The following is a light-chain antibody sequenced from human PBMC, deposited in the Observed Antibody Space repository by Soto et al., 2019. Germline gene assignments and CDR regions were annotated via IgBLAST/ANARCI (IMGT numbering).Light chain of an antibody. CDR1: SSDVGGYNY. CDR3: SSYTSSNTDV. J-gene: IGLJ1*01. CDR2: EVS. Sequence: QSALTQPASVSGSPGQSITFSCTGTSSDVGGYNYVSWYQQHPDKAPKLMIYEVSNRPSGVSNRFSGSKSGNTASLTISGLQAEDEADYYCSSYTSSNTDVFGTGTKLTVL. V-gene: IGLV2-14*01.